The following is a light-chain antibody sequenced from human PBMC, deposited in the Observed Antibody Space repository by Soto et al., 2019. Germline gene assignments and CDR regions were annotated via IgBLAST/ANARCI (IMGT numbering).Light chain of an antibody. CDR1: QNIRSY. J-gene: IGKJ2*01. V-gene: IGKV1-39*01. CDR3: QXXXXXXYT. Sequence: DIQVTQSPSSLSASVGDRVTITCRASQNIRSYLNWYQQKPGKAPELLISAASTLHSGVPSRFSGSGSETEFTLXXXXXXXXDFATYYCQXXXXXXYTFGQ. CDR2: AAS.